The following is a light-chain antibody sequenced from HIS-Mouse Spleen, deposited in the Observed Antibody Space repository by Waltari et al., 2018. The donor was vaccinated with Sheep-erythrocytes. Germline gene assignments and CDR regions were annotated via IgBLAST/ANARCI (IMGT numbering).Light chain of an antibody. J-gene: IGLJ1*01. V-gene: IGLV2-11*01. Sequence: QSALTQPRSVSGSPGQSATFSCTGTSSDVGGYNYVPWYQQHPGKAPKLMIYDVSKRPSGVPDRFSGSKSGNTASLTISGLQAEDEADYYCCSYAGSYNHVFATGTKVTVL. CDR3: CSYAGSYNHV. CDR1: SSDVGGYNY. CDR2: DVS.